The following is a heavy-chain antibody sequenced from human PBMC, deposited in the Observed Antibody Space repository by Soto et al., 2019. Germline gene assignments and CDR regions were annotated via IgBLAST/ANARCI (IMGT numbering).Heavy chain of an antibody. CDR3: AKRSSGSYYNPRVEKRSWFDP. J-gene: IGHJ5*02. CDR1: GFTFSSYA. CDR2: ISGTGYNT. Sequence: PVGSLRLSCAASGFTFSSYAMSWVRQTPGRGLEWVSVISGTGYNTYYAESAAGRFTISRDNFKNTLYLQMNSLRAEDTAVYYCAKRSSGSYYNPRVEKRSWFDPWGQGTLVTVSS. D-gene: IGHD3-10*01. V-gene: IGHV3-23*01.